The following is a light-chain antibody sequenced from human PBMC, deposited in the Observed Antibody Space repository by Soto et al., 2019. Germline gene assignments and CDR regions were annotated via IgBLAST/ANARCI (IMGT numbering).Light chain of an antibody. Sequence: ELVMTHSPATLSVSPGETATLSCRASESVKTNLAWYQQKPGQAPRLLIYGAFTRAAGIPFRFSGSASGTEFTLTISSLQSEDFAVYYCHQYDRWPLSLGGGTKVDIK. CDR2: GAF. J-gene: IGKJ4*01. CDR1: ESVKTN. V-gene: IGKV3-15*01. CDR3: HQYDRWPLS.